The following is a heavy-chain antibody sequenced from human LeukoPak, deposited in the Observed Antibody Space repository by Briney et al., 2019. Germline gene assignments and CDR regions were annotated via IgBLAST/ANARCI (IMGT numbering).Heavy chain of an antibody. CDR3: VRGYSYGWFDP. CDR2: ISGSGGST. CDR1: GFTFSIYA. J-gene: IGHJ5*02. V-gene: IGHV3-23*01. Sequence: GGSLRLSCAASGFTFSIYAMSWVRQAPGNGLEWVSTISGSGGSTHYAASVTGRFTISRDNSKNTLNLQMNSLRAEDTAVYYCVRGYSYGWFDPWGKGTLVTVSS. D-gene: IGHD5-18*01.